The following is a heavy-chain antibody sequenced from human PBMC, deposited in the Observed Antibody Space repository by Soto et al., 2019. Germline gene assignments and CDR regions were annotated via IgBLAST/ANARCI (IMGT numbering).Heavy chain of an antibody. CDR2: MNPNSGNT. D-gene: IGHD2-2*01. Sequence: QVQLVQSGAEVKKPGASVKVSCKASGYTFTSYDINWVRQATGQGLEWMGWMNPNSGNTGYAQKFQGRVTMTRNTSISTAYMELISLRSEDTAVYYCATNYCSSTSCSYYSDYWGQGTLVTVSS. V-gene: IGHV1-8*01. CDR1: GYTFTSYD. CDR3: ATNYCSSTSCSYYSDY. J-gene: IGHJ4*02.